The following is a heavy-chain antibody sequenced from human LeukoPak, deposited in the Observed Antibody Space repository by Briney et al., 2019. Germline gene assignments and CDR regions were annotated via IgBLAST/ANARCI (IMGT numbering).Heavy chain of an antibody. Sequence: GASVKVSCKASGGTFSSYAISWVRQAPGQGLEWMGGIIPIFGTANYAQKFQGRVTITADKSTSTAYMELSSLRSEDTAVYYCAKPGIRGVIITHFDYWGQGTLVTVSS. J-gene: IGHJ4*02. CDR1: GGTFSSYA. V-gene: IGHV1-69*06. D-gene: IGHD3-10*01. CDR3: AKPGIRGVIITHFDY. CDR2: IIPIFGTA.